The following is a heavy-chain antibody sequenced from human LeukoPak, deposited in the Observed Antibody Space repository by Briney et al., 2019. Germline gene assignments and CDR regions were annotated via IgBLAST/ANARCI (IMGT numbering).Heavy chain of an antibody. V-gene: IGHV6-1*01. CDR1: GDSVYSNTVT. J-gene: IGHJ4*02. D-gene: IGHD2-8*02. Sequence: SQTLSLTCAISGDSVYSNTVTWNWVRQSPSRGLDWLGRTYYRSTWYNDYAVSMKSRIIVNPDTSKNQFSLQLNSVTPGDTAVYYCARVTGGVFDNWGQGTLVTVSS. CDR3: ARVTGGVFDN. CDR2: TYYRSTWYN.